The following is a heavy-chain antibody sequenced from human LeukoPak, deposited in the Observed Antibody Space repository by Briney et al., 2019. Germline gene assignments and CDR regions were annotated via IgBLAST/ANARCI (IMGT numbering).Heavy chain of an antibody. CDR1: GGTFSSYA. D-gene: IGHD3-22*01. J-gene: IGHJ6*02. CDR3: ARGEYDTVSYSYGMDV. Sequence: ASVKVSCKASGGTFSSYAISWVRQAPGQGLEWMGGIIPIFGTANYAQKFQGRVTITADESTSTAYMELSSLRSEDTAVYYCARGEYDTVSYSYGMDVWGQGTTVTVSS. CDR2: IIPIFGTA. V-gene: IGHV1-69*13.